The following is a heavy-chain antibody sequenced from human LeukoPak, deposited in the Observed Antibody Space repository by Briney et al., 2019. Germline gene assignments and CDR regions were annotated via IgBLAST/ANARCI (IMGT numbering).Heavy chain of an antibody. CDR1: GGTFSSYA. CDR2: IIPIFGTA. Sequence: ASVKVSCKASGGTFSSYAISWVRQAPGQGLEWMGGIIPIFGTANYAQKFQGRVTITADESTSTAYMELSSLRSEDTAVYYCARVKGREGSTVIIDYWGQGTLVTVSS. CDR3: ARVKGREGSTVIIDY. J-gene: IGHJ4*02. D-gene: IGHD3-10*01. V-gene: IGHV1-69*13.